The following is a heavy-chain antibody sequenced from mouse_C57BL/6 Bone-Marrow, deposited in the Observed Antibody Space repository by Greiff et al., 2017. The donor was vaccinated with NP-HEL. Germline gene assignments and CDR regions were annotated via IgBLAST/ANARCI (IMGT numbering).Heavy chain of an antibody. D-gene: IGHD2-3*01. CDR2: ITHSGET. V-gene: IGHV12-3*01. CDR3: AGDYDGYWYFDV. J-gene: IGHJ1*03. Sequence: VQLLESGPGLVKPSQSLFLTCSITGFPITSGYYWIWIRQSPAKPLEWMGYITHSGETFYNPSLQSPISITRETSKNQFFLQLNSVTTEDTAMYYCAGDYDGYWYFDVWGTGTTVTVSS. CDR1: GFPITSGYY.